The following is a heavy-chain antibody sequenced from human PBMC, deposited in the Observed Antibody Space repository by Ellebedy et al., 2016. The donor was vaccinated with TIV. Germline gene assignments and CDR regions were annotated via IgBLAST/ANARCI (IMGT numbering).Heavy chain of an antibody. Sequence: PGGSLRLSCVASGFTVGNNSMNSVRQAPGKGLEWVSLIYSSGGTNYTDSVMGRFTISRDNSKNTLYLQMINLRAEDTAVYDCTNRPRAWGQGTLVTVSS. CDR2: IYSSGGT. J-gene: IGHJ5*02. V-gene: IGHV3-66*01. CDR3: TNRPRA. CDR1: GFTVGNNS.